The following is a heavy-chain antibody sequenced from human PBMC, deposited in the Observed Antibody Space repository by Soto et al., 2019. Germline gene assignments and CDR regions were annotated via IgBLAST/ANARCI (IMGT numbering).Heavy chain of an antibody. D-gene: IGHD3-16*01. J-gene: IGHJ6*02. CDR3: ARSGDAVMRYYYGMDV. CDR1: GFTFSSYG. V-gene: IGHV3-33*01. Sequence: GGSLRLSFAASGFTFSSYGMHWVRQAPGKGLEWVAVIWYDGSNKYYADSVKGRFTISRDNSKNTLYLQMNSLRAEDTAVYYCARSGDAVMRYYYGMDVWGQGTTVTVSS. CDR2: IWYDGSNK.